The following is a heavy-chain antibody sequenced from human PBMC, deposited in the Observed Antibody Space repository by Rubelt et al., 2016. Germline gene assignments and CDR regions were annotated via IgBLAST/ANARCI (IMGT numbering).Heavy chain of an antibody. CDR3: ARARGYSNPLHY. V-gene: IGHV3-33*01. Sequence: GGGVVQPGRSLRLSCAASGFTFSSYGMHWVRQAPGKGLEWVAVIWYDGSNKYYGDSGKGRFTISRDNSKNTVYLQMNSLRAEDTAVYYCARARGYSNPLHYWGQGTLVTVSS. CDR2: IWYDGSNK. D-gene: IGHD4-11*01. CDR1: GFTFSSYG. J-gene: IGHJ4*02.